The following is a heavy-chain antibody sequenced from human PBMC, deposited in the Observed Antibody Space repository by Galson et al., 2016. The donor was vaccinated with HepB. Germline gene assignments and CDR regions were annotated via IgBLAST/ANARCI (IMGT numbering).Heavy chain of an antibody. CDR2: IYYDGINK. CDR3: ARGRTTVGYNCFDP. CDR1: GFTFSSYG. D-gene: IGHD4-11*01. Sequence: SLRLSCAASGFTFSSYGMHWVRQAPGKGLEWLAVIYYDGINKYYADSVEGRFTISRDNSKNTLFLQMNSLRAEDTAVYYCARGRTTVGYNCFDPWGQGTLVTVSS. J-gene: IGHJ5*02. V-gene: IGHV3-33*01.